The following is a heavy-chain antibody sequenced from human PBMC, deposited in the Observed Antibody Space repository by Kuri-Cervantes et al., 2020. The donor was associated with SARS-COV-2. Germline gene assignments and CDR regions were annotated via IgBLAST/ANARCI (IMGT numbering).Heavy chain of an antibody. J-gene: IGHJ6*02. V-gene: IGHV1-69*04. Sequence: SVKVSCKTSGGSFSSYAISWVRQAPGQGLEWMGRIIPIVGVPNYAQNFQGRVTITADTSTSTAYVELSSLRAEDTAVYYCARQGYCSGGSCYSGAMDVWGQGTTVTVSS. D-gene: IGHD2-15*01. CDR2: IIPIVGVP. CDR1: GGSFSSYA. CDR3: ARQGYCSGGSCYSGAMDV.